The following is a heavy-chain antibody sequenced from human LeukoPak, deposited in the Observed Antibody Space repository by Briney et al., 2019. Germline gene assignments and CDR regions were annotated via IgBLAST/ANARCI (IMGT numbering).Heavy chain of an antibody. CDR1: GGAISRGTYY. CDR3: ARHGGLVPHLGRDYFDY. D-gene: IGHD6-19*01. V-gene: IGHV4-39*01. Sequence: PSGTLSLTCAVSGGAISRGTYYCGWIRQPPGKGLQWVGSISYSGNTYSNPSLAGRVTMSVDTSKNQFSLKLSSVTAADTAVYYCARHGGLVPHLGRDYFDYWGQGTLVTVSS. CDR2: ISYSGNT. J-gene: IGHJ4*02.